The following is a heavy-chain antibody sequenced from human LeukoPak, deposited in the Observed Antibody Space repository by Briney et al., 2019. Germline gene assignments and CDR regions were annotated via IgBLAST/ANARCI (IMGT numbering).Heavy chain of an antibody. CDR3: AGGPTYYYGSGSLPNWFDP. V-gene: IGHV3-21*01. CDR1: GFTFRSYN. CDR2: ISSSSSYI. J-gene: IGHJ5*02. D-gene: IGHD3-10*01. Sequence: GGSLRLSCAASGFTFRSYNMNWVRQAPGKGLEWVSSISSSSSYIYYADSVKGRFTISRDNAKNSLYLQMNSVRAEDTAVYYCAGGPTYYYGSGSLPNWFDPWGQGTLVTVSP.